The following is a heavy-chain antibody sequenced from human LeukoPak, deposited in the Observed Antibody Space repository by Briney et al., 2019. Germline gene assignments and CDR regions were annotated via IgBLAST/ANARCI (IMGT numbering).Heavy chain of an antibody. Sequence: ASVKVSCKASGYTFTSYDINWVRQATGQGLEWMGWMNPNSGNTGYAQKFQGRVTITADKSTSTAYMELSSLRSEDTAVYYCASRRDGYNFRYFDYWGQGTLVTVSS. J-gene: IGHJ4*02. CDR1: GYTFTSYD. CDR2: MNPNSGNT. D-gene: IGHD5-24*01. V-gene: IGHV1-8*03. CDR3: ASRRDGYNFRYFDY.